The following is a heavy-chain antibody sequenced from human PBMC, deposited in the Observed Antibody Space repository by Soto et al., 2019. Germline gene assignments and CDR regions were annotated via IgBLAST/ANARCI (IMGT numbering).Heavy chain of an antibody. CDR2: ISGGGTT. CDR1: GLTVSSNY. J-gene: IGHJ4*02. V-gene: IGHV3-53*02. Sequence: EVQLVETGGGLIQPGGSLRLSCAASGLTVSSNYMSWVHQAPGKGLEWVSIISGGGTTYYADSVKGRFTISRDNPKNTLYLQMNSLRGEDTAVYYCARGGGGSSLDYWGQGTLVTVSS. D-gene: IGHD2-2*01. CDR3: ARGGGGSSLDY.